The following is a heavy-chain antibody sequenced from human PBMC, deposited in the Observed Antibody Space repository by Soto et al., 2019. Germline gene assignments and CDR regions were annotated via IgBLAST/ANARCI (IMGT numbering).Heavy chain of an antibody. Sequence: PSETLSLTCTVSGGSISSYYWSWIRQPPGKGLEWIGYIYYSGSTNYNPSLKSRVTISVDTSKNQFSLKLSSVTAADTAVYYCARHAEDIVVVVAAKGGYFDYWGQGTLVTVSS. D-gene: IGHD2-15*01. CDR2: IYYSGST. CDR1: GGSISSYY. J-gene: IGHJ4*02. V-gene: IGHV4-59*08. CDR3: ARHAEDIVVVVAAKGGYFDY.